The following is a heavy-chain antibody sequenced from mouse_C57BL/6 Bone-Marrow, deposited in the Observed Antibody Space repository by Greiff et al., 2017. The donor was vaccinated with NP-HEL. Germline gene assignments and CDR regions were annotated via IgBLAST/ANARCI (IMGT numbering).Heavy chain of an antibody. J-gene: IGHJ1*03. CDR2: INPNNGGT. Sequence: DVKLQESGPELVKPGASVKIPCKASGYTFTDYNMDWVKQSHGKSLEWIGDINPNNGGTIYNQKFKGKATLTVDKSSSTAYMELRSLTSEDTAVYYCARRSAPITTVVAWYFDVWGTGTTVTVSS. D-gene: IGHD1-1*01. V-gene: IGHV1-18*01. CDR1: GYTFTDYN. CDR3: ARRSAPITTVVAWYFDV.